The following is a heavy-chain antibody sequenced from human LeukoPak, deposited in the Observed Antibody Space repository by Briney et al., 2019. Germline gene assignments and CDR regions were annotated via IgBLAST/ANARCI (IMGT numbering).Heavy chain of an antibody. CDR1: GITLSNYG. V-gene: IGHV3-23*01. CDR2: ISDSGGST. D-gene: IGHD3/OR15-3a*01. CDR3: AKRGVVIRVILVGFHKEAYYFES. J-gene: IGHJ4*02. Sequence: GGSLRLSCAVSGITLSNYGMSWVRQAPGKGLEWVAGISDSGGSTKYADSVKGRFTIARDNRKDTLYLQMNSLRAEDTAVYFCAKRGVVIRVILVGFHKEAYYFESWGQGALVTVSS.